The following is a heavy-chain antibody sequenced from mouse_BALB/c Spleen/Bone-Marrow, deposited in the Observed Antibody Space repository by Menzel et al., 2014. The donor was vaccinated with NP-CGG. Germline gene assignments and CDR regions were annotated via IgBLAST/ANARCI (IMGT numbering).Heavy chain of an antibody. J-gene: IGHJ2*01. Sequence: VQLQQSGTVLARPGASVRMSCKASGSTFTSYWMHWVKQRPGQGLEWIGATYPGNNDSRYNQKFNDKAKLTAVTSTNTAYMELSSLTYEDSAVYYCAGYGNYFFDYWGQGTTLTFSS. CDR2: TYPGNNDS. CDR3: AGYGNYFFDY. CDR1: GSTFTSYW. V-gene: IGHV1-5*01. D-gene: IGHD2-1*01.